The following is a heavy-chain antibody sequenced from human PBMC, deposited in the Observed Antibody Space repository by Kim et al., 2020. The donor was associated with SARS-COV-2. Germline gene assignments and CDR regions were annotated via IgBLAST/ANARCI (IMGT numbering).Heavy chain of an antibody. Sequence: DSVKGRCTISRDNAKNTLYLQRNSLRAEDTAVYYCARGRLYDYFDYWGQGTLVTVSS. V-gene: IGHV3-30*01. CDR3: ARGRLYDYFDY. D-gene: IGHD2-21*02. J-gene: IGHJ4*02.